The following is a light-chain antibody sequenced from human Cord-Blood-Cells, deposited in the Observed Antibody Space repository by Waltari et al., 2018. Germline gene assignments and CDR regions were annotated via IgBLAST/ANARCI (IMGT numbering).Light chain of an antibody. CDR3: SSYTSSSTYV. V-gene: IGLV2-14*01. Sequence: QSALTQPASVSGSPGQSITISCTGTSSDVGCYNYLPWYQQHPGKAPKLMIYDVSKRPSGVSNRFSGSKSGNTASLTISGLQAEDEADYYCSSYTSSSTYVFGTGTKVTVL. J-gene: IGLJ1*01. CDR1: SSDVGCYNY. CDR2: DVS.